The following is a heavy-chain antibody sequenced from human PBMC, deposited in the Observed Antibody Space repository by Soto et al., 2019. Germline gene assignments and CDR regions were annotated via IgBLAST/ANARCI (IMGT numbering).Heavy chain of an antibody. V-gene: IGHV3-23*01. J-gene: IGHJ4*02. CDR1: GFTFSSYA. D-gene: IGHD3-10*01. CDR3: AKDEVVAVRGPIDY. CDR2: ISGSGGST. Sequence: EEQLLESGGGLVQPGGSLRLSCAASGFTFSSYAMSWVRQAPGKGLEWVSAISGSGGSTYYADSVKGRFTISRDNSKNTLYLQMNSLRAEDTAVYYCAKDEVVAVRGPIDYWGQGTLVTVSS.